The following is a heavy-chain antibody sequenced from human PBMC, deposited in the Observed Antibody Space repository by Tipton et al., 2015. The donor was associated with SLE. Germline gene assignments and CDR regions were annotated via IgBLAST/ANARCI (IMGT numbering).Heavy chain of an antibody. CDR2: FSPYSGST. D-gene: IGHD2-15*01. CDR1: DYSFSSYG. J-gene: IGHJ5*01. V-gene: IGHV1-18*01. CDR3: ATHRRWSSPLDS. Sequence: QLVQSGAEVKKPGASVKVSCKASDYSFSSYGISWVRQAPGQGLEWIGWFSPYSGSTNPAQNLQGRVTMTADTSTSTAYMELRSLRSDDTAVYYCATHRRWSSPLDSWGQGTLVTVSS.